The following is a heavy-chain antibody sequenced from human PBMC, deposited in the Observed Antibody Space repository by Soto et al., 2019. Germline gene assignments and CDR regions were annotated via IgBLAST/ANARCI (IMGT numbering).Heavy chain of an antibody. CDR2: ISDRGAT. CDR1: GGSISTLNNY. D-gene: IGHD6-19*01. CDR3: TRHRLQWLVYFDY. Sequence: LQLQESGPGMVKPSETLSLSCSVAGGSISTLNNYWGWVRQPPGKGLEWIGSISDRGATFYNASLESRLSISLATTTPQFSLSLNSVTAADTALYFCTRHRLQWLVYFDYWGPGLLVSVS. V-gene: IGHV4-39*01. J-gene: IGHJ4*02.